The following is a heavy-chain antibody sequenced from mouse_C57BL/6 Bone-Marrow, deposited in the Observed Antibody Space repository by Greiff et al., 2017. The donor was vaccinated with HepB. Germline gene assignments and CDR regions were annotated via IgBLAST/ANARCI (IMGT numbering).Heavy chain of an antibody. Sequence: VQLQQPGAELVKPGASVKMSCKASGYTFTSYWITWVKQRPGQGLEWIGDIYPGSGSTNYNEKFKSKATLTVDTSSSTAYMQLSSLTSEDSAVYYCAREDYYGSYCFDYWGQGTTLTVSS. V-gene: IGHV1-55*01. J-gene: IGHJ2*01. CDR1: GYTFTSYW. D-gene: IGHD1-1*01. CDR2: IYPGSGST. CDR3: AREDYYGSYCFDY.